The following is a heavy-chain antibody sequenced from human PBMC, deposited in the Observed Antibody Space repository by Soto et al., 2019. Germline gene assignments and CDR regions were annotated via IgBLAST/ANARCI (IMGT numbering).Heavy chain of an antibody. V-gene: IGHV3-30*18. CDR3: AKDGPYDTTLGAFDI. J-gene: IGHJ3*02. Sequence: QVQLVESGGGVVQPGRSLRLSCAASGFSFSSYDMHWVRQAPGKGLEWVAVISYDGSNKYYADSVKGRFTISRDNSKNTLYLQMNRLRAEDTAVYYCAKDGPYDTTLGAFDIWGQGTMVTVSS. CDR2: ISYDGSNK. CDR1: GFSFSSYD. D-gene: IGHD3-22*01.